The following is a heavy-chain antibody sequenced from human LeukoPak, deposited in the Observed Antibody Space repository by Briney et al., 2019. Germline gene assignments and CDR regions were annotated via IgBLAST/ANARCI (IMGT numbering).Heavy chain of an antibody. D-gene: IGHD4-17*01. CDR3: ATRAAYGDAAV. CDR2: ISSSSSTI. Sequence: GGSLRLSCAASGFTFSSYSMNWVRQAPGKGLEWVSYISSSSSTIYYADSVKGRFTISRDNSKNTLYLQMNSLRVEDTAVYYCATRAAYGDAAVWGQGTLVTVSS. J-gene: IGHJ4*02. V-gene: IGHV3-48*01. CDR1: GFTFSSYS.